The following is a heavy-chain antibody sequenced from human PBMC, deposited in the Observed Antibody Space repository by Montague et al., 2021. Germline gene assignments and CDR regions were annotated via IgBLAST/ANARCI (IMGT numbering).Heavy chain of an antibody. J-gene: IGHJ4*02. CDR2: INWNSINI. Sequence: SLRLSCAASGFIFNNYVMNWVRQSPGKGLEWVSGINWNSINIDYADSVKGRFAISRDNAKNSLYLQMNSLRAEDTAFYYCVKDTRDYYPYFRGQGILVTVSP. D-gene: IGHD3-3*01. V-gene: IGHV3-9*01. CDR3: VKDTRDYYPYF. CDR1: GFIFNNYV.